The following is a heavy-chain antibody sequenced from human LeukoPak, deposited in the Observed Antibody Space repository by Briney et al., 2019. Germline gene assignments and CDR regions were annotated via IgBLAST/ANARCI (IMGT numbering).Heavy chain of an antibody. Sequence: ASVKVSCKPSLYTFTSHYMHWVRQAPGQGLEWMGVINPTVDTTRYAQKFQGRVTMTRDMSTSTDYMELSSLRFEDRAVYYCARDNSVEDIAWWFEPWGEGSLVTVSP. CDR1: LYTFTSHY. CDR2: INPTVDTT. CDR3: ARDNSVEDIAWWFEP. J-gene: IGHJ5*02. D-gene: IGHD4-23*01. V-gene: IGHV1-46*01.